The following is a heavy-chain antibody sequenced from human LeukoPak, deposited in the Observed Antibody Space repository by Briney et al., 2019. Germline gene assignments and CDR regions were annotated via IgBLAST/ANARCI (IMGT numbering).Heavy chain of an antibody. CDR1: GFTFSSYS. V-gene: IGHV3-21*01. D-gene: IGHD2-2*01. CDR2: ISSSSSYI. CDR3: GRAGPVTKDHFIDV. Sequence: PGGSLRRSCAASGFTFSSYSMNWVRQAPGKGREWVSSISSSSSYIYYADSVKGRFTISRDNAKNSLYLQMNSLSAEDTAVYYCGRAGPVTKDHFIDVWGKGTTVTVSS. J-gene: IGHJ6*03.